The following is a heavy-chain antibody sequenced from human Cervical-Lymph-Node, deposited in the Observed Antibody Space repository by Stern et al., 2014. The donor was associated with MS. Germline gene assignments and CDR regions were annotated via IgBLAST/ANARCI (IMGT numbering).Heavy chain of an antibody. CDR1: GYTLNEVA. J-gene: IGHJ4*02. V-gene: IGHV1-24*01. CDR3: ASVVARPCWLGYYFDQ. CDR2: YHSDKGGR. D-gene: IGHD3-3*01. Sequence: VQLVESGAEVKKPGASVKVSCKVSGYTLNEVAVHWVRQAPGKGLEYMGGYHSDKGGRIYAHNLQGRVGMTEDRSADTAYMELSSLTSEDTAMYYCASVVARPCWLGYYFDQWGQGTLITVSS.